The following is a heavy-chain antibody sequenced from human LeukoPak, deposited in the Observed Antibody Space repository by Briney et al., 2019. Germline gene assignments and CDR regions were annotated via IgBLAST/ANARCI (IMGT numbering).Heavy chain of an antibody. V-gene: IGHV3-53*01. CDR1: GFTFSDYY. CDR3: ARAGVYYDSSGPNDY. Sequence: SGGSLRLSCAASGFTFSDYYMSWIRQAPGKGLEWVSVIYSGGSTYYADSVKGRFTISRDNSKNTLYLQMNSLRAEDTAVYYCARAGVYYDSSGPNDYWGQGTLVTVSS. CDR2: IYSGGST. D-gene: IGHD3-22*01. J-gene: IGHJ4*02.